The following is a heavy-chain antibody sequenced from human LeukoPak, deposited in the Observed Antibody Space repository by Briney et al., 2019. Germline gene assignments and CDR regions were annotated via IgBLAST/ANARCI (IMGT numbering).Heavy chain of an antibody. CDR1: GFTFISYA. D-gene: IGHD6-19*01. V-gene: IGHV3-23*01. CDR3: AKDGYSGGLDY. CDR2: ITGTGGST. Sequence: PGGSLRLSCAASGFTFISYAMSWVRQAPGKGLEWMSVITGTGGSTYYADSVKGRFTISRDNSKNTLYLQMNSLRAEDTAVYYCAKDGYSGGLDYWGRGALVTVSS. J-gene: IGHJ4*02.